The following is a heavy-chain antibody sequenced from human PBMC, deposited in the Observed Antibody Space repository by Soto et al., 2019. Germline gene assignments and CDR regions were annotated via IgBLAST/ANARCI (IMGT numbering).Heavy chain of an antibody. D-gene: IGHD3-10*01. V-gene: IGHV4-39*01. CDR1: NGSISTTSYN. CDR2: IFYTGTT. CDR3: ARHGSF. J-gene: IGHJ4*02. Sequence: QMQLQESGPGLVKPSETLSLTCTVSNGSISTTSYNWGWIRQSPGKGLEWIGTIFYTGTTSYNPSLKSRVIITLDTSNNQFSLKLASVAAADTAVYYCARHGSFWGQGILVVVSS.